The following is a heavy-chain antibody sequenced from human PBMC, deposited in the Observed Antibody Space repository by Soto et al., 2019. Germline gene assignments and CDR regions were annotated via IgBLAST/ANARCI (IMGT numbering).Heavy chain of an antibody. CDR1: GSTFIDFT. CDR3: ARRPDAFDI. J-gene: IGHJ3*02. V-gene: IGHV3-23*01. Sequence: EVQLLESGGGLVQPGGSLRLSCAGSGSTFIDFTMTWVRQAPGKGLEWVSAISGDGLSTYYAGSVKGRFTISRDNSKTTLYLQMNSLRAEDTAVYYCARRPDAFDIWGRGTMVTVSS. CDR2: ISGDGLST.